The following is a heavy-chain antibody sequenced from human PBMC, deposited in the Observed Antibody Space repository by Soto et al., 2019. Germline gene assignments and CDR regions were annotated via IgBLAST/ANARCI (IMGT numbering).Heavy chain of an antibody. CDR2: IYYNGNT. CDR1: GGSISNHY. Sequence: QVQLQESGPGLVKPSETLSLTCSVSGGSISNHYWSWIRQPPGKGLEWIGYIYYNGNTNYNPSLKRPVTMSVDTSRNQISPKLTTVTAADTAVYYCTRANWYSEYWGQGTLVTVSS. J-gene: IGHJ4*02. V-gene: IGHV4-59*11. D-gene: IGHD7-27*01. CDR3: TRANWYSEY.